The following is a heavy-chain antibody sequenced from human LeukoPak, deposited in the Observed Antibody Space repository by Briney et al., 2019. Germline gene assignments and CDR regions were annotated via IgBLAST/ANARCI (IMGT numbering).Heavy chain of an antibody. J-gene: IGHJ4*02. D-gene: IGHD3-22*01. V-gene: IGHV1-18*01. CDR1: GYTFTSYG. CDR2: ISAYNGNT. Sequence: GASVKVSCKASGYTFTSYGISWVRQAPGQGLEWMGWISAYNGNTNYAQKLQGRVTMTTDISTSTAYMELRSLRSDDTAVYYCARDSNNYDSSGHDYWGQGTLVTVSS. CDR3: ARDSNNYDSSGHDY.